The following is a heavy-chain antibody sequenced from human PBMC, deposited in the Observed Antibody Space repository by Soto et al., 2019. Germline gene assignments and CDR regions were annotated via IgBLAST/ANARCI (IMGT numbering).Heavy chain of an antibody. CDR3: ARDTGGSYDY. V-gene: IGHV3-72*01. CDR1: GFIFSGYY. Sequence: EVQLVESGGGLVQPGGSLTLSCAASGFIFSGYYMDWVRQVPGKGLEWVGRTRNKANRYSPEYAPSVKGRFTISRHDLDDSMYLQMNSLKTDDTAVHYCARDTGGSYDYWGQGALVTVSS. CDR2: TRNKANRYSP. J-gene: IGHJ4*02. D-gene: IGHD1-26*01.